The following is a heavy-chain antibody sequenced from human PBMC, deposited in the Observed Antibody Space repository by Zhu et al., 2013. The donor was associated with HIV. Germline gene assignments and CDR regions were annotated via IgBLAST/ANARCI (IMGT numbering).Heavy chain of an antibody. V-gene: IGHV1-58*01. CDR2: IVVGSGNT. CDR1: GFTFTSSA. CDR3: AAVWMYRLGELPDP. D-gene: IGHD3-16*01. J-gene: IGHJ5*02. Sequence: QMQLVQSGPEVKKPGTSVKVSCKASGFTFTSSAVQWVRQARGQRLEWIGWIVVGSGNTNYAQKFQERVTITRDMSTSTAYMELSSLRSEDTAVYYCAAVWMYRLGELPDPWGQGTLVTVSS.